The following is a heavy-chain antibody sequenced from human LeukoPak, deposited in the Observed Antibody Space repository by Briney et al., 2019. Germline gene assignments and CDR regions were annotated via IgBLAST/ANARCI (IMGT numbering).Heavy chain of an antibody. Sequence: PSEPLSLTCTVSGGSISSYYWSWIRQPPGKGLEWIGYIYYSGSTNYNPSLKSRVTISVDTSKNQFSLKLSSVTAADTAVYYCARVQAYGGKGYFDYWGQGTLVTVSS. CDR2: IYYSGST. V-gene: IGHV4-59*01. CDR3: ARVQAYGGKGYFDY. D-gene: IGHD4-23*01. CDR1: GGSISSYY. J-gene: IGHJ4*02.